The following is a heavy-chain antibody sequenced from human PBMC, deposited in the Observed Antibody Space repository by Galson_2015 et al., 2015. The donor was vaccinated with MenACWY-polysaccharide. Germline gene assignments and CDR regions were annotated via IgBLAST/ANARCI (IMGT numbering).Heavy chain of an antibody. CDR3: AKDAARTSGWYYADY. Sequence: SLRLSCAASGFSFNTYGMLWVRQAPGKGLEWVAFIHFDGTQKYHAGSLEGRFTISRDNSKNTLYLQMNSLRPDDTARYYCAKDAARTSGWYYADYWGQGALVTVSS. V-gene: IGHV3-30*02. J-gene: IGHJ4*02. CDR2: IHFDGTQK. CDR1: GFSFNTYG. D-gene: IGHD6-19*01.